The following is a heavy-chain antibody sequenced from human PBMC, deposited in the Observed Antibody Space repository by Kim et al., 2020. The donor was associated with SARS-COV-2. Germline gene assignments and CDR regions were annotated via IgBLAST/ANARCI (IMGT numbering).Heavy chain of an antibody. Sequence: GGSLRLSCVVSGFDFTNHYIEWVRQAPGGGLEWIGRTKNEPNHYDPEYAASVEGRFIISRGASKDSVFLQMNSLKTADTAVYYCTRNGGTKWGWGFDHWGQGTLVTVSS. CDR2: TKNEPNHYDP. CDR3: TRNGGTKWGWGFDH. D-gene: IGHD2-8*01. J-gene: IGHJ5*02. CDR1: GFDFTNHY. V-gene: IGHV3-72*01.